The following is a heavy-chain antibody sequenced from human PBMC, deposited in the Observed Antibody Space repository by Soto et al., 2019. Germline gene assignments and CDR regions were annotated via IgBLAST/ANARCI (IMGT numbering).Heavy chain of an antibody. J-gene: IGHJ4*02. CDR3: AHSRGDYGSGY. CDR2: IYWDDDK. Sequence: QITLKESGPTLVKPTQTLTLTCTFSGFSRSTSGVGVGWIRQPPGKALEWLALIYWDDDKRYSPSLKSRLTSTQDTSKTQVVLTMTNMDPVDTAPYYCAHSRGDYGSGYWGQGTLVTVSS. V-gene: IGHV2-5*02. CDR1: GFSRSTSGVG. D-gene: IGHD4-17*01.